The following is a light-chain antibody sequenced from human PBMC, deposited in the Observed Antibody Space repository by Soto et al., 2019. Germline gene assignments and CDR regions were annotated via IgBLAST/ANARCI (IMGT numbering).Light chain of an antibody. CDR3: QQRHMWPIT. V-gene: IGKV3-15*01. J-gene: IGKJ5*01. CDR2: GAS. Sequence: EIVMTQYPATLSVSPGERATLSCRASQSVSSNLAWYQQKPGQAPRLLIYGASTRATGIPARFSGSGSGTDFTLTISSLEPEDSAVYYCQQRHMWPITFGQGTGLEIK. CDR1: QSVSSN.